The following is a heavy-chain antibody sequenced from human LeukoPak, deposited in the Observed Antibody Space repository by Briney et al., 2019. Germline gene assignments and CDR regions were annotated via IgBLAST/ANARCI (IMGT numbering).Heavy chain of an antibody. CDR1: GFTVSSNY. Sequence: PGGSLRLSCAASGFTVSSNYMGWVRQAPGKGLEWVSVIYSGGSTYYADSVKGRFTISRDNAKNSLYLQMNSLRAEDTALYYCAKDPSSGWYGGWFDPWGQGTLVTVSS. CDR3: AKDPSSGWYGGWFDP. CDR2: IYSGGST. J-gene: IGHJ5*02. V-gene: IGHV3-53*05. D-gene: IGHD6-19*01.